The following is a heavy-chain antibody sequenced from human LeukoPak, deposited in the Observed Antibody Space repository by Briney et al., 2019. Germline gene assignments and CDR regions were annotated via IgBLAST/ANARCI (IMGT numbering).Heavy chain of an antibody. CDR2: IYYSGST. CDR3: ARDARVQKWFGELLKTTTYYFDY. D-gene: IGHD3-10*01. J-gene: IGHJ4*02. Sequence: SETLSLTCTVSGGSISSYYWSWIRQPPGKGLEWIGSIYYSGSTYYNPSLKSRVSISVDTSKNQFSLKLSSVTAADTAVYYCARDARVQKWFGELLKTTTYYFDYWGQGTLVTVSS. V-gene: IGHV4-59*12. CDR1: GGSISSYY.